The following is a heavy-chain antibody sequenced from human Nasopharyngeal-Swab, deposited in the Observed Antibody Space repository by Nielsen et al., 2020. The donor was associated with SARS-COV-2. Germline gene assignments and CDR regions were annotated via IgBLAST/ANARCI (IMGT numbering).Heavy chain of an antibody. CDR3: AGSSLDWFDP. D-gene: IGHD3-16*01. CDR2: ISFDGSKN. Sequence: LKISCAASGVTFSSYAMHWVRQAPGKGLEWLAFISFDGSKNDYADSVKGRFTISRDNSKNTLFLQMNSLRLEDTAVYYCAGSSLDWFDPWGRGVLVTVSS. CDR1: GVTFSSYA. J-gene: IGHJ5*02. V-gene: IGHV3-30*03.